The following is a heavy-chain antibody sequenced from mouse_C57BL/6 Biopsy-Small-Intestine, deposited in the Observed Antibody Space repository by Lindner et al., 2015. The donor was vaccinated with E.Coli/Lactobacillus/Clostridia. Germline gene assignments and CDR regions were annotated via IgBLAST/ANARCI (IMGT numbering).Heavy chain of an antibody. CDR2: ISSGGSTI. J-gene: IGHJ4*01. CDR1: GFTFSAYG. V-gene: IGHV5-17*01. CDR3: ARPYYYAMDY. Sequence: VQLQEVWGGLVKPGGSLKLSCAASGFTFSAYGVHWVRQTPEKGLEWIAYISSGGSTIYYTDTVKGRFTISRDNAKNTLFLQMTSLRSEDTAMYYCARPYYYAMDYWGQGTSVTVSS.